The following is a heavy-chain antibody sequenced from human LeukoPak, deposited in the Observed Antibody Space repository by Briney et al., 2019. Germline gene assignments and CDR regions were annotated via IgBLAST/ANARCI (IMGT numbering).Heavy chain of an antibody. D-gene: IGHD1-14*01. V-gene: IGHV3-11*04. J-gene: IGHJ4*02. CDR3: ARGVENHFDS. Sequence: KSGGSLRLSCAASGFTFSDYHMSWIRQSPGKGLEWLSYISGRSEAIYYADSVKGRVILSRDNSKNSLSLQMFRLRDEDTALYYCARGVENHFDSWGQGTLVLVSS. CDR1: GFTFSDYH. CDR2: ISGRSEAI.